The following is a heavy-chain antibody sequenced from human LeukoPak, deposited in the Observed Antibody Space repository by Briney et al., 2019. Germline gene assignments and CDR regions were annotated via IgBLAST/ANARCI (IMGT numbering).Heavy chain of an antibody. J-gene: IGHJ4*02. CDR1: GVSVSSGSYY. CDR2: IYYSGST. V-gene: IGHV4-61*01. CDR3: ARVGTYYYDSSGYYPIDY. D-gene: IGHD3-22*01. Sequence: SETLSLTCTVSGVSVSSGSYYWSWIRQPPGKGLEWIGYIYYSGSTYYNPSLKSRVTISVDTSKNQFSLKLSSVTAADTAVYYCARVGTYYYDSSGYYPIDYWGQGTLVTVSS.